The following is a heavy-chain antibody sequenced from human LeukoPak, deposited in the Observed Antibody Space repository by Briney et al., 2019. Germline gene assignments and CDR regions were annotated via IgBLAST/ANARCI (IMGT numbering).Heavy chain of an antibody. CDR2: IYQSGSS. V-gene: IGHV4-4*02. Sequence: SSETLSLTCAVSGGSIGSRNWWSWVRQPPGKGLQWIGEIYQSGSSIYNPSLRSRVTMSVDKSKDQLSLKLSSVTAADTAVYYCARGIGAADFWGQGILVTVSS. CDR1: GGSIGSRNW. D-gene: IGHD3-16*01. J-gene: IGHJ4*02. CDR3: ARGIGAADF.